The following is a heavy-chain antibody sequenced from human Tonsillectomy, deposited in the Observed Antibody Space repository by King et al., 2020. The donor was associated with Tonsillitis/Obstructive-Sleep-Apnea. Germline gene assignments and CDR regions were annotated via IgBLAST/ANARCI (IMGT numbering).Heavy chain of an antibody. CDR3: ARGRIAARTTWRVAWFDY. J-gene: IGHJ4*02. CDR1: GFTFSSYA. D-gene: IGHD6-6*01. Sequence: QLVQSGGGVVQPGRSLRLSCAASGFTFSSYAMHWVRQAPGKGLEWVAVISYDGSNKYYADSLKGRFTIPRDNSKNTLYLQMNSLRAEDTAVYYCARGRIAARTTWRVAWFDYWGQGTLVTVSS. CDR2: ISYDGSNK. V-gene: IGHV3-30*01.